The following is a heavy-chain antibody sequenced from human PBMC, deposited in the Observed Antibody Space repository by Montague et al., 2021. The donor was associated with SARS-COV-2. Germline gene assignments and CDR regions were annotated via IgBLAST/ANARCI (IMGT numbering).Heavy chain of an antibody. D-gene: IGHD1-26*01. CDR2: ISYDGSNK. CDR1: GFTFSSYA. V-gene: IGHV3-30*04. CDR3: ARGEGGSYYAYFDY. J-gene: IGHJ4*02. Sequence: SLRLSCAASGFTFSSYAMHWVRQAPGKGLEWVAVISYDGSNKYYADSVKGRFTISRDNSKNTLYLQMNSLRAEDTAVYYCARGEGGSYYAYFDYWGQGTLVTFSS.